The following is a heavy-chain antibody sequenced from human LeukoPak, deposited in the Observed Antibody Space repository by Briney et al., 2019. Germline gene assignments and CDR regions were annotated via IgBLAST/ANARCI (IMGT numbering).Heavy chain of an antibody. Sequence: GGSLRLSCAASGFIFSSYSMNWVRQAPGKGVEWVSSISSSSTYISYADSVKGRFTISRDNAKSSPYLQMNSLRAEDTAVYSCARDYYDSSGSFDYWGQGTLVTVSS. CDR3: ARDYYDSSGSFDY. J-gene: IGHJ4*02. CDR2: ISSSSTYI. CDR1: GFIFSSYS. V-gene: IGHV3-21*01. D-gene: IGHD3-22*01.